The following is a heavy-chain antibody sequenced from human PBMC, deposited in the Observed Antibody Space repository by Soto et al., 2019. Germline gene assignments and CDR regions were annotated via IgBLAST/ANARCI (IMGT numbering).Heavy chain of an antibody. J-gene: IGHJ2*01. V-gene: IGHV4-31*03. CDR2: IYYSGST. CDR1: GGSISSGGNY. Sequence: QVQLQESGPGLVKPSQTLSLTCTVSGGSISSGGNYWNWIRQHAGKGLEWIGYIYYSGSTYYNPSLKSRVTISVDTSKNQFSLKLSSVTSADTAVYYCARDPGGTSNDWYFDLWGRGTLVTVSS. D-gene: IGHD2-15*01. CDR3: ARDPGGTSNDWYFDL.